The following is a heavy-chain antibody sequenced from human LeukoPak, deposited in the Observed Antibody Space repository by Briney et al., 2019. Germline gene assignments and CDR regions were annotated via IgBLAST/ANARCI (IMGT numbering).Heavy chain of an antibody. V-gene: IGHV3-23*01. CDR1: GFTFTSFA. CDR2: ISRSGVAT. CDR3: ARDINWNYFFDS. Sequence: GGSLRLSCAASGFTFTSFAMSWVRQAPGKGLEWVSTISRSGVATYYANSVKGRFTISRDSSKNTVFLQMDSLTTEDTAVYYCARDINWNYFFDSWGVGTLVTVSS. D-gene: IGHD1-7*01. J-gene: IGHJ4*01.